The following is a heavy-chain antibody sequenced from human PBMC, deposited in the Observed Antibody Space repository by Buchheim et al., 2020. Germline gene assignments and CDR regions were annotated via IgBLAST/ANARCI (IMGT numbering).Heavy chain of an antibody. CDR1: GFTFTSYW. Sequence: EVQLVDSGGGLVQPGGSLRLSCTASGFTFTSYWMSWVRQAPGKGLEWVANINEDGSYTSYVDSVRGRFTISRDNAKNSLFLQMNSLRAEETAVYYCSRAEDYWGQGTL. CDR2: INEDGSYT. V-gene: IGHV3-7*01. J-gene: IGHJ4*02. CDR3: SRAEDY.